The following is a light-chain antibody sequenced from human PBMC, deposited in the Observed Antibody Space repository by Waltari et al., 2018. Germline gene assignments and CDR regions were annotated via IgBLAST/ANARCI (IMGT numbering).Light chain of an antibody. Sequence: QSALTQPPSASGSPGQSVTISCTGTSSDVGGYNYVSWYQQHPGKAPKLMIYEVSKRPSGVPDRFSGSKSVNTASLTFSGLQAEDEADYYCSSYAGSNSVVFGGGTKLTVL. CDR3: SSYAGSNSVV. V-gene: IGLV2-8*01. CDR1: SSDVGGYNY. CDR2: EVS. J-gene: IGLJ2*01.